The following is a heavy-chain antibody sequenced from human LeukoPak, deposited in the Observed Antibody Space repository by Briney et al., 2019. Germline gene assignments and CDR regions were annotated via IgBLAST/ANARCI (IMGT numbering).Heavy chain of an antibody. CDR1: GFTFTNYP. J-gene: IGHJ4*02. D-gene: IGHD3-22*01. Sequence: GGSLRLSCAASGFTFTNYPVHWVRQAPGKGLEWVTVISYDGTTKYYADSVKGRFTISRDNSRNTLYLQMNNLRTEDTAVYYCASPYYYDGSSYYHFFDHWGQGTLVTVSS. CDR2: ISYDGTTK. V-gene: IGHV3-30*04. CDR3: ASPYYYDGSSYYHFFDH.